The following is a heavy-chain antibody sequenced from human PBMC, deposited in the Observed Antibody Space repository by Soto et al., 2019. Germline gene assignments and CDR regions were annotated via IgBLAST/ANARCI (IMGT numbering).Heavy chain of an antibody. V-gene: IGHV4-59*08. CDR1: GGSISSYY. Sequence: SETLSLTCTVSGGSISSYYWSWIRQPPGKGLEWIGYIYYSGSTNYNPSLKSRVTISVDTSKNEFSLKLSSVTAADTAVYYCAGYGDSGSYYYYYGMDVWGQGTTVTVSS. CDR3: AGYGDSGSYYYYYGMDV. D-gene: IGHD1-26*01. CDR2: IYYSGST. J-gene: IGHJ6*02.